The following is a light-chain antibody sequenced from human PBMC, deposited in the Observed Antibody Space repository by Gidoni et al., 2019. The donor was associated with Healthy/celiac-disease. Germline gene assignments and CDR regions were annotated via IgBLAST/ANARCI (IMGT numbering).Light chain of an antibody. CDR2: WAS. J-gene: IGKJ3*01. CDR3: QQYYSTPFT. V-gene: IGKV4-1*01. CDR1: QSVLYSSNNKNY. Sequence: IVMNQPPDSLAVSLGERATINCKSSQSVLYSSNNKNYLAWYQQKPGQPPKLLIYWASTRESGVPDRFSGSGSGTDFTLTISSLQAEDVAVYYCQQYYSTPFTFGPGTKVDIK.